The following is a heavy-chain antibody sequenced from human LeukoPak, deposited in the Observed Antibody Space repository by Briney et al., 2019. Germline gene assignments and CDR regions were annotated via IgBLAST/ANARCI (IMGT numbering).Heavy chain of an antibody. D-gene: IGHD3-10*01. J-gene: IGHJ4*02. V-gene: IGHV3-23*01. Sequence: GGSLRLSCAASGFTFSSYAMSWVCQAPGKGLEWVSAISGSGGSTYYADSVKGRFTISRDNSKNTMYLQMNSLRAEDTAVYYCAKGITMVRGVVPDYIDYCGQGTLVTVSS. CDR3: AKGITMVRGVVPDYIDY. CDR1: GFTFSSYA. CDR2: ISGSGGST.